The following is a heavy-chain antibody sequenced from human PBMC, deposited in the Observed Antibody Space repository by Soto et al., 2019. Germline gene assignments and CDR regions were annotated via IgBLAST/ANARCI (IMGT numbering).Heavy chain of an antibody. Sequence: HITLKESGPALVKPTQPLTLTCSFSGFSLSSGGVGVVWVCQPPEKALEWLALLYWDDDDRYSPSLRSRCTITKDTSKHQLVLTASNRGPVDTPTYYCAYFSTTMTTGDFDYWGQGILVTVSS. V-gene: IGHV2-5*02. D-gene: IGHD1-7*01. CDR3: AYFSTTMTTGDFDY. J-gene: IGHJ4*02. CDR2: LYWDDDD. CDR1: GFSLSSGGVG.